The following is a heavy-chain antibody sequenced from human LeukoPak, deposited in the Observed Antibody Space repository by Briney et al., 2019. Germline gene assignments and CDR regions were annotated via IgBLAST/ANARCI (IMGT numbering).Heavy chain of an antibody. CDR2: ISGSGVST. Sequence: GGSLRLSCAASGFRFSSYAMSWVRQAPGKGLEWVSAISGSGVSTYYADSVKGRFTVSRDNSKNTLYLQMSSLRAEDTAVYYCATYSSLQLDYGMDVWGQGTTVTVSS. CDR1: GFRFSSYA. D-gene: IGHD5-18*01. J-gene: IGHJ6*02. CDR3: ATYSSLQLDYGMDV. V-gene: IGHV3-23*01.